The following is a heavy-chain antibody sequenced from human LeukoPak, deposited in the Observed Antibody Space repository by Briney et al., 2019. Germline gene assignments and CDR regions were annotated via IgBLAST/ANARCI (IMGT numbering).Heavy chain of an antibody. CDR2: ISAYNDKT. Sequence: ASVKVSCKASGYTFTNYGISWLRQAPGQGLEWMGWISAYNDKTNYAQKLQGRVTVTTDTSTSTAYMELRSLRSDDTAVYYCARDPSRWLQYPYGMDVWGQGTTVTVSS. CDR1: GYTFTNYG. J-gene: IGHJ6*02. V-gene: IGHV1-18*01. CDR3: ARDPSRWLQYPYGMDV. D-gene: IGHD5-24*01.